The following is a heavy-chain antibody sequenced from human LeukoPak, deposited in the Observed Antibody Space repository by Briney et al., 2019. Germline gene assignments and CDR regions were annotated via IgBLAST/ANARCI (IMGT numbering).Heavy chain of an antibody. D-gene: IGHD4-17*01. V-gene: IGHV3-30-3*01. J-gene: IGHJ4*02. CDR3: ARSYGDYGEGYFDY. CDR1: GFTFSSYA. CDR2: ISYDGSNK. Sequence: GGSLRLSCAASGFTFSSYAMHWVRQAPGKGLEWVAVISYDGSNKYYADSVKGRFTISRDNSKNTLYLQMNSLRAEDTAVYYCARSYGDYGEGYFDYWGQGTLVTVSS.